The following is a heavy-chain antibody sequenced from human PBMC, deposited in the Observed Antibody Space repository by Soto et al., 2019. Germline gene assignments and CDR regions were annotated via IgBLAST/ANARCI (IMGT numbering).Heavy chain of an antibody. D-gene: IGHD6-13*01. CDR1: GYSFTSYW. Sequence: GESLKISCKGSGYSFTSYWFGWLRQMPGKGLEWMGIIYPGDSDTRYSPSFQGQVTISADKSISTAYLQWSSLKASDTAMYYCARTAAAGKYYYGVDVWGQGTTVTVSS. CDR3: ARTAAAGKYYYGVDV. J-gene: IGHJ6*02. V-gene: IGHV5-51*01. CDR2: IYPGDSDT.